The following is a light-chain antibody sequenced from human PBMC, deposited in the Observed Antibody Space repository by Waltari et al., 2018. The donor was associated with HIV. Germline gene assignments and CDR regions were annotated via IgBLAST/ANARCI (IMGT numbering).Light chain of an antibody. Sequence: QSALTQPASVSGSPGQSITISCTGTSSDVGSYNLVSCYQQHPGKAPKPMIYEVSKRPSGVSNRFSGSKSGNTASLTISGLQAEDEADYYCCSYAGIRTFVVFGGGTKLTVL. CDR3: CSYAGIRTFVV. CDR1: SSDVGSYNL. CDR2: EVS. J-gene: IGLJ2*01. V-gene: IGLV2-23*02.